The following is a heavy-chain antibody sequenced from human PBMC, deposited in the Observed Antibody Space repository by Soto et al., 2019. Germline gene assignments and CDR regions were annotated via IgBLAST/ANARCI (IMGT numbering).Heavy chain of an antibody. J-gene: IGHJ4*02. CDR1: GFTFTRYS. CDR2: ISSTTNYI. CDR3: ARESEDLTSNFDY. V-gene: IGHV3-21*06. Sequence: PGGSLRLSCAASGFTFTRYSMNWVRQAPGKGLEWVSSISSTTNYIYYGDSMKGRFTISRDNAKNSLYLEMNSLRAEDTAVYYCARESEDLTSNFDYWGQGALVTVSS.